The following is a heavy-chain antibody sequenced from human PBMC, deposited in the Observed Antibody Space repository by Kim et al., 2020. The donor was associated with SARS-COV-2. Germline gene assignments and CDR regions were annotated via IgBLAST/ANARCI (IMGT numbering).Heavy chain of an antibody. CDR2: K. Sequence: KNFVDSVKGRFTISRENAKNSVYLQMNSLTVEDTAIYYCARDPAYGAVDYWGQGTLVTVSS. V-gene: IGHV3-7*01. D-gene: IGHD3-16*01. J-gene: IGHJ4*02. CDR3: ARDPAYGAVDY.